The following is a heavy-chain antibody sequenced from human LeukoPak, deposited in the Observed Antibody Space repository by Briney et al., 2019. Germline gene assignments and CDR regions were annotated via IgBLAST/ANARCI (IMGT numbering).Heavy chain of an antibody. Sequence: GGSLRLSCAASGFTVSSNYMSWVRQAPGKGLEWVSVIYSGGSTYYADSVKGRFTISRDNSKNTLYLQMNSLRAEDTAVYYCAKDRYCSSTRCYGDFDYWGQGTLVTVSS. D-gene: IGHD2-2*01. CDR3: AKDRYCSSTRCYGDFDY. V-gene: IGHV3-66*01. J-gene: IGHJ4*02. CDR1: GFTVSSNY. CDR2: IYSGGST.